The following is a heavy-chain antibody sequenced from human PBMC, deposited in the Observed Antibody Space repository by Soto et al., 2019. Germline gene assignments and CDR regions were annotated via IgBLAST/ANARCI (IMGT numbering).Heavy chain of an antibody. Sequence: QVQLVESGGGVVQPGRSLRLSCAASGFTFSSYGMHWVRQAPGKGLEWVAVISYDGSNKYYADSVKGRFTISRDNSKNTLYLQMNSLRAEDTAVYYCAKDPGIVLVPAGWFDPWGQGTLVTVSS. CDR1: GFTFSSYG. CDR3: AKDPGIVLVPAGWFDP. V-gene: IGHV3-30*18. J-gene: IGHJ5*02. D-gene: IGHD2-2*01. CDR2: ISYDGSNK.